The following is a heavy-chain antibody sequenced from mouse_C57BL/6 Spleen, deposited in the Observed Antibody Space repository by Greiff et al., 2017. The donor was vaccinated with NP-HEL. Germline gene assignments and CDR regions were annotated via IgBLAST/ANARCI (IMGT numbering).Heavy chain of an antibody. D-gene: IGHD1-1*01. CDR3: ARSRDYGSSYYYAMDY. J-gene: IGHJ4*01. V-gene: IGHV1-54*01. CDR2: INPGSGGT. Sequence: VQLQQSGAELVRPGPSVKVSCKASGYAFTNYLIEWVKQRPGQGLEWIGVINPGSGGTNYNEKFKGKATLTADKSSSTAYMQLSSLTSEDSAVYFCARSRDYGSSYYYAMDYWGQGTSVTVSS. CDR1: GYAFTNYL.